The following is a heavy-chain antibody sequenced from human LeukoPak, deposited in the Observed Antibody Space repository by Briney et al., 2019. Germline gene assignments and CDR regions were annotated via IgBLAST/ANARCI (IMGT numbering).Heavy chain of an antibody. CDR2: IHTSGST. J-gene: IGHJ4*02. Sequence: PSETLSLTCTVSGGPISSYYWTWIRQPPGKGLEWIGYIHTSGSTNYNPSLKSRVTMSVDTSKNQFSLRLSSVTAADTAVYYCVRPGQSSWWVYFNYWGQGTVVTVSS. CDR1: GGPISSYY. D-gene: IGHD2-15*01. V-gene: IGHV4-4*09. CDR3: VRPGQSSWWVYFNY.